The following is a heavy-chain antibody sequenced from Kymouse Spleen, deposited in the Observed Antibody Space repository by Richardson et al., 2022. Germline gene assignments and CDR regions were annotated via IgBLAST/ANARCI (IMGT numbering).Heavy chain of an antibody. CDR1: GGSVSSGSYY. D-gene: IGHD6-19*01. CDR3: AREDSSGWYYYGMDV. V-gene: IGHV4-61*01. CDR2: IYYSGST. J-gene: IGHJ6*02. Sequence: QVQLQESGPGLVKPSETLSLTCTVSGGSVSSGSYYWSWIRQPPGKGLEWIGYIYYSGSTNYNPSLKSRVTISVDTSKNQFSLKLSSVTAADTAVYYCAREDSSGWYYYGMDVWGQGTTVTVSS.